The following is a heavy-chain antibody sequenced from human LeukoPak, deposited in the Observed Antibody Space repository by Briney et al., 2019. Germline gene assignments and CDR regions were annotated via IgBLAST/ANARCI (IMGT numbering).Heavy chain of an antibody. CDR3: ARDRGTMIVVVPSAFDI. CDR2: INPNSGGT. Sequence: ASVKVSCKASGYTFTSYYMHWVRQAPGQGLEWMGWINPNSGGTNYAQKFQGRVTMTRDTSISTAYMELSRLRSDDTAVYYCARDRGTMIVVVPSAFDIWGQGTMVTVSS. D-gene: IGHD3-22*01. V-gene: IGHV1-2*02. CDR1: GYTFTSYY. J-gene: IGHJ3*02.